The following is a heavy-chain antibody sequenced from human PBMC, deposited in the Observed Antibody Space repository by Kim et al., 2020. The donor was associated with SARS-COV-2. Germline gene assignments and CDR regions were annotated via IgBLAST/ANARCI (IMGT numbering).Heavy chain of an antibody. CDR3: ARPGYGSGSYGY. V-gene: IGHV3-48*02. CDR2: ISSSGSTI. D-gene: IGHD3-10*01. J-gene: IGHJ4*02. Sequence: GGSLRLSCAASGFTFSGYSMNWVRQAPGKGLEWVSYISSSGSTIYYADSVKGRFTISRDNAKNSLYLLMNSLRDEDTAIYYCARPGYGSGSYGYWGQGTLVTVSS. CDR1: GFTFSGYS.